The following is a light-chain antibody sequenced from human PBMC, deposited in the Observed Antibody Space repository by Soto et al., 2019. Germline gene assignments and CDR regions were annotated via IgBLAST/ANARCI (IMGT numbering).Light chain of an antibody. CDR3: QQHGTSPYT. CDR2: GAS. J-gene: IGKJ2*01. CDR1: QSVSSD. Sequence: EIVMTQSPATLSVSPGESATLSCRASQSVSSDLAWYQQKPGQAPRLLMFGASRRATAIPDRFNGSGSGTDFILTISRLEPEDVAVYYCQQHGTSPYTFGQGTVLEIK. V-gene: IGKV3-20*01.